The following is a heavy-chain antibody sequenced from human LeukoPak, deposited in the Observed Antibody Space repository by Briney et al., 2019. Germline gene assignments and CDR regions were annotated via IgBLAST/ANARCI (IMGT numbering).Heavy chain of an antibody. J-gene: IGHJ4*02. D-gene: IGHD6-19*01. Sequence: SQTLSLTCTVSGGSISSGGYYWSWIRQPPGKGLEWIGYIYHSGSTYYNPSLKSRVTITVDRSKNQFSLKLSSVTAADTAVYYCARARIAVAGTLFDYWGQGTLVTVSS. CDR2: IYHSGST. CDR1: GGSISSGGYY. CDR3: ARARIAVAGTLFDY. V-gene: IGHV4-30-2*01.